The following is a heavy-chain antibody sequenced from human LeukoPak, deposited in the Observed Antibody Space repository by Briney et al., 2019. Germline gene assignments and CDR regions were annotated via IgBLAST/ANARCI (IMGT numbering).Heavy chain of an antibody. Sequence: QTGGSLRLSCAASGFTFRSYGMHWVRQAPGKGLEWVAYIRFDGTTKYYTDSVKGRFTISRDTSHNTLYLEMNSLRPNDTAVYYCAKGQWLAHLDYWGQGTLVTVSS. CDR1: GFTFRSYG. D-gene: IGHD6-19*01. V-gene: IGHV3-30*02. CDR2: IRFDGTTK. J-gene: IGHJ4*02. CDR3: AKGQWLAHLDY.